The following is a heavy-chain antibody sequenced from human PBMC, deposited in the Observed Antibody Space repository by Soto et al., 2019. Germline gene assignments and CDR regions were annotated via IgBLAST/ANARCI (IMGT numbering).Heavy chain of an antibody. CDR2: IYYSGST. Sequence: PSETLSLTCTVSGASVSSNNYYWTWIRQPPGKGLEWIGYIYYSGSTNYNPSLKSRVTISVDTSKNQFSLKLSSVTAADTAVYYCARHLQDTMVRGASQIINWFDPWGQGTLVTVSS. V-gene: IGHV4-61*01. J-gene: IGHJ5*02. CDR3: ARHLQDTMVRGASQIINWFDP. CDR1: GASVSSNNYY. D-gene: IGHD3-10*01.